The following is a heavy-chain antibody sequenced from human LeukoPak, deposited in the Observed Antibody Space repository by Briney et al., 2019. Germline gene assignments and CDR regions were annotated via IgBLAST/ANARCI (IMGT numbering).Heavy chain of an antibody. Sequence: GGSLRLSCAASGFTFSSYAMSWVRQAPGKGLEWVSSISSSSSYTYYADSVKGRFTISRDNAKNSLYLQMNSLRAEDTAVYYCARSSRLTFDYWGQGTLVTVSS. CDR3: ARSSRLTFDY. CDR2: ISSSSSYT. J-gene: IGHJ4*02. CDR1: GFTFSSYA. D-gene: IGHD6-6*01. V-gene: IGHV3-21*01.